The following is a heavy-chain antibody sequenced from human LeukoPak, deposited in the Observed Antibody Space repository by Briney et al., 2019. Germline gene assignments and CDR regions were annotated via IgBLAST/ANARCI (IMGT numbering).Heavy chain of an antibody. CDR3: ARDPGFGDYVDY. J-gene: IGHJ4*02. Sequence: GGSLRLSCAASGFTFSSYSMNWVRQAPGKGLEWVSYISNSGTMMYYADSVKGRFTISRDNDKNSLYLQMNSLRAEDTALYYCARDPGFGDYVDYWGQGTLVTVSS. D-gene: IGHD3-9*01. CDR2: ISNSGTMM. CDR1: GFTFSSYS. V-gene: IGHV3-48*04.